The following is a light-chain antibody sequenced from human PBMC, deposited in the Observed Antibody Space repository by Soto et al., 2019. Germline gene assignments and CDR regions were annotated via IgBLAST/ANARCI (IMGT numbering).Light chain of an antibody. J-gene: IGKJ2*01. CDR1: QSLLHSNGYNY. CDR3: MQALQTPPYT. CDR2: LGS. V-gene: IGKV2-28*01. Sequence: DIVMTQSPLSLPVTPGEPASISCRSSQSLLHSNGYNYLDWYLQKPGQSPQLLIYLGSNRASGVPDRFSGSGSGTDFTLKISRVEAGDVGVYYFMQALQTPPYTFGQGTKLEIK.